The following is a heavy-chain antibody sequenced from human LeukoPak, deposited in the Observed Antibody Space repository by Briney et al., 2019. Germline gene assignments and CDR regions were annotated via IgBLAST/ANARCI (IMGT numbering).Heavy chain of an antibody. CDR3: AKGSSGYSNDAFDI. J-gene: IGHJ3*02. D-gene: IGHD3-22*01. CDR2: IRSDGSNK. Sequence: GGSLRLSCAGSGFSFSSYGMHWVRQAPGKGLEWMAFIRSDGSNKYYADSVKGRFTISRDNSKNTLYLQMNSLRTEDTAVYYCAKGSSGYSNDAFDIWGQGTMVTVSS. V-gene: IGHV3-30*02. CDR1: GFSFSSYG.